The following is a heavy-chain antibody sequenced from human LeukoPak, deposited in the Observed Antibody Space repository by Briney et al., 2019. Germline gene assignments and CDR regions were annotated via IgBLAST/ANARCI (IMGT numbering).Heavy chain of an antibody. CDR1: GGSISSSSYY. V-gene: IGHV4-39*07. CDR2: IYYSGST. CDR3: ASPTVVGATSDY. D-gene: IGHD1-26*01. Sequence: SETLSLTCTVSGGSISSSSYYWGWIRQPRGKGLEWIGSIYYSGSTYYNPSLKSRVTISVDTSKNQFSLKLSSVTAADTAVYYCASPTVVGATSDYWGQGTLVTVSS. J-gene: IGHJ4*02.